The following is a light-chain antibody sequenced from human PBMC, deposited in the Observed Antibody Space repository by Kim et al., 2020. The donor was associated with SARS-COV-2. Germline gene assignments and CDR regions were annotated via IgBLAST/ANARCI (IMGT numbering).Light chain of an antibody. Sequence: DIQMTQYPSSLSASVGERITITCRASQGISEYLAWYQQRPGKVPKLLIYGASVLQSGAPSRFSGSGSGTLFTLTISRLQPEDVGTYYCQKYNSAPRTFSQGTKVDIK. V-gene: IGKV1-27*01. CDR1: QGISEY. CDR2: GAS. CDR3: QKYNSAPRT. J-gene: IGKJ1*01.